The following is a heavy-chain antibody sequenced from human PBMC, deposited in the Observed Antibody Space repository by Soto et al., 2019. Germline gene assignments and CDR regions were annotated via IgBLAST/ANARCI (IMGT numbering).Heavy chain of an antibody. CDR2: IIPIFGTA. V-gene: IGHV1-69*01. CDR1: GGTFSSYA. CDR3: ARDIGDTYYDFWSGLGD. J-gene: IGHJ4*02. Sequence: QVQLVQSGAEVKKPGSSVKVSCKASGGTFSSYAISWVRQAPGQGLEWMGGIIPIFGTANYAQKFQGRVTITADESTSTAYMELSSLGSEDTAVYYCARDIGDTYYDFWSGLGDWGQGTLVTVSS. D-gene: IGHD3-3*01.